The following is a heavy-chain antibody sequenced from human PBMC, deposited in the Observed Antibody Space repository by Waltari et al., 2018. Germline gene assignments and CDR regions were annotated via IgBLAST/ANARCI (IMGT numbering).Heavy chain of an antibody. CDR3: AGARAHGMDV. CDR2: INTDGSIT. J-gene: IGHJ6*02. CDR1: GFTYSSYG. Sequence: EGYLVEAGGGLVQPGVYRRLACAAPGFTYSSYGVHCVRQAPGQGLVWVSQINTDGSITGYADSVRGRFTISRDNAKSTLYLQMNSLRVEDTAAYYCAGARAHGMDVWGQGTTVTVSS. V-gene: IGHV3-74*02.